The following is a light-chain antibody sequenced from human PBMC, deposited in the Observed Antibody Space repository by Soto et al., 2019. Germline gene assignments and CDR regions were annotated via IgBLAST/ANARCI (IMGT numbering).Light chain of an antibody. CDR3: QQYNSYPYT. J-gene: IGKJ5*01. V-gene: IGKV1-5*01. CDR2: DAS. CDR1: QGISTW. Sequence: DIQMTQSPATLSASVGDRVTITCRASQGISTWLAWYQQKPGKAPNLLIYDASTLESGGPSGFSGSGSGTEFTLTISSLQPDDSATYYCQQYNSYPYTFGQGTRLEIK.